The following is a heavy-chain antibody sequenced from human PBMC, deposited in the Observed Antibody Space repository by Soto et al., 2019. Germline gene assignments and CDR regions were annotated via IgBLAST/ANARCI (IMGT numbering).Heavy chain of an antibody. CDR1: GVAFSSYC. D-gene: IGHD2-21*02. V-gene: IGHV3-33*01. Sequence: GGSLRLSCAASGVAFSSYCLHWVRQAPGKGLEWVAVIWHDGSDKYYADSVKGRFTISRDNSENTLYLQMNSLRAEDTAVYYCARDPGGDEPIDYWGQGTQVTVSS. J-gene: IGHJ4*02. CDR2: IWHDGSDK. CDR3: ARDPGGDEPIDY.